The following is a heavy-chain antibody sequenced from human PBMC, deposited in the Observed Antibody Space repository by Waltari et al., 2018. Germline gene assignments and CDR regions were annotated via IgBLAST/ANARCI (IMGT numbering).Heavy chain of an antibody. CDR2: IFRSVST. D-gene: IGHD3-10*01. J-gene: IGHJ4*02. V-gene: IGHV4-4*02. CDR1: GGSVRTNNW. CDR3: ARATSAEGIFF. Sequence: QVQLHESGPGLVRPSGTLSLTCSVSGGSVRTNNWWSWVRQFPGQGLEWIGEIFRSVSTNYNPSLASRVTMSIDQSKNQFSLSLTSVTAADAAVYFCARATSAEGIFFWGQGILVTVSS.